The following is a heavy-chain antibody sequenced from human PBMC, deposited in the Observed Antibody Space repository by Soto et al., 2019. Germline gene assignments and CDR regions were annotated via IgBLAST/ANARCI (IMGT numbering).Heavy chain of an antibody. V-gene: IGHV3-66*01. J-gene: IGHJ6*02. CDR2: IYSGGST. CDR3: AREGSEYCSSTSCYQVRYYYYGMDV. CDR1: GFTFSSNY. D-gene: IGHD2-2*01. Sequence: GGSLRLSCAASGFTFSSNYMSWVRQAPGKGLEWVSVIYSGGSTYYADSVKGRFTISRDNSKNTLYLQMNSLRAEDTAVYYCAREGSEYCSSTSCYQVRYYYYGMDVWGQGTTVTVSS.